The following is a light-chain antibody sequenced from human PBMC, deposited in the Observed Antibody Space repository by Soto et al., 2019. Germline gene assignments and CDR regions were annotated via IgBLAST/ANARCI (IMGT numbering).Light chain of an antibody. V-gene: IGKV3-15*01. J-gene: IGKJ4*01. CDR2: GAS. CDR1: QSVSSD. Sequence: IVMRQSPATLAVSPGERATLSCRASQSVSSDLAWYQQKPGQAPRLLIYGASTRATAIPARFSGSGSGTEFTLTISNLQSEDFAVYYCQQYNKWPPLTFGGGTKVEI. CDR3: QQYNKWPPLT.